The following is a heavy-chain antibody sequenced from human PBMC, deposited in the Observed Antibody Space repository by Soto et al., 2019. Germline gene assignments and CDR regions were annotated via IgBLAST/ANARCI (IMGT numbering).Heavy chain of an antibody. CDR2: IHYNGST. D-gene: IGHD5-12*01. Sequence: SETLSLTCTVSGDSISSNSWSWIRQPPGKGLEWIGKIHYNGSTNYNPSLKSRVTISVDKSKNQFSLKLSSVTAADTAVYYCGSATSDDAFDIWGQGTMVTVSS. CDR3: GSATSDDAFDI. V-gene: IGHV4-59*12. CDR1: GDSISSNS. J-gene: IGHJ3*02.